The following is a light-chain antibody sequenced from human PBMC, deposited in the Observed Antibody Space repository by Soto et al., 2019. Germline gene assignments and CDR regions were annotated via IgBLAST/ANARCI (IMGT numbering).Light chain of an antibody. CDR1: NSNIGSNT. CDR3: AAWDDSLNGWV. V-gene: IGLV1-44*01. CDR2: TNN. J-gene: IGLJ2*01. Sequence: QSVLTQPPSASGTPGQRVTISCSGSNSNIGSNTVHWYEQLPGTAPKLLIYTNNQRPSGVPDRFSGSKSGTSASLAISGLQSEDEADYYCAAWDDSLNGWVFGGGTQLTVL.